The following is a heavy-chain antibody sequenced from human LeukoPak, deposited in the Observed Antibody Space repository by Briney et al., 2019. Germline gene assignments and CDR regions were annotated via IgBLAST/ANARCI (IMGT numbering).Heavy chain of an antibody. D-gene: IGHD6-13*01. J-gene: IGHJ3*02. CDR1: GYSFTSYW. V-gene: IGHV5-51*01. Sequence: GESLKISCKGSGYSFTSYWIGWVRQMPGKGLEWMGIIYPGDSDTRYSPSFQGQVTISADKSISTAYLQWSSLKASDTAMYYCARLSVAAAGTWDAFDIWGQGTMVTVSS. CDR3: ARLSVAAAGTWDAFDI. CDR2: IYPGDSDT.